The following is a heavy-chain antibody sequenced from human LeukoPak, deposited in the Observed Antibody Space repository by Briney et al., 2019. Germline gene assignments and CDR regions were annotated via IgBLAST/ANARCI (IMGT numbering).Heavy chain of an antibody. J-gene: IGHJ5*02. Sequence: PSETLSLTCTVSGGSISSYYWSWIRQPAGKGLEWIGRIYTSGSTNYNPSLKSRVTMSVDTSKNQFSLKLSFVTAADTAVYYCAILSEAVSGSYSAWFDPWGQGTLVTVSS. CDR3: AILSEAVSGSYSAWFDP. V-gene: IGHV4-4*07. CDR2: IYTSGST. D-gene: IGHD1-26*01. CDR1: GGSISSYY.